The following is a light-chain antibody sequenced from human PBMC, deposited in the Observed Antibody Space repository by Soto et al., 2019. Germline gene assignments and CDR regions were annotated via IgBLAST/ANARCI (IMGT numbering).Light chain of an antibody. CDR3: QQYSNWPLT. CDR2: DTS. Sequence: EIVMTQSPATLSVSPGDRATLSCRANQSVSGYLAWYQGKPGQAPRLLIFDTSTRATGIPARFSGSGSGTDFTLTISSLQSEDFAVYHCQQYSNWPLTFGGGTKVEIK. V-gene: IGKV3-15*01. J-gene: IGKJ4*01. CDR1: QSVSGY.